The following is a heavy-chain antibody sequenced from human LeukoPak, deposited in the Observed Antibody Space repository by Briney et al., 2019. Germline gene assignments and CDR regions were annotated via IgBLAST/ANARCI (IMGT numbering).Heavy chain of an antibody. Sequence: ARYLRRYCAASGFTFSSYGMHWVRQAPGKGLEWVAVISYDGSNKYYADSVKGRFTISRDNSKNTLYLQMNSLRAEDTAVYYCAKNSYGYVDAFDIWGQGTMVTVSS. CDR1: GFTFSSYG. D-gene: IGHD5-18*01. J-gene: IGHJ3*02. CDR2: ISYDGSNK. V-gene: IGHV3-30*18. CDR3: AKNSYGYVDAFDI.